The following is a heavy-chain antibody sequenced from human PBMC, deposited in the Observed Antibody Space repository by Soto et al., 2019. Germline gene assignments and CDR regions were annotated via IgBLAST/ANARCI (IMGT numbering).Heavy chain of an antibody. D-gene: IGHD1-26*01. V-gene: IGHV3-33*01. CDR3: AREMEVGANSRYYYYYHGMDV. Sequence: PGGSLRLSCAASGFTFSSYGMHWVRQAPGKGLEWVAVIWYDGSNKYYADSVKGRFTISRDNSKNTLYLQMNSLRAEDTAVYYCAREMEVGANSRYYYYYHGMDVWGQGTTVTVSS. CDR1: GFTFSSYG. CDR2: IWYDGSNK. J-gene: IGHJ6*02.